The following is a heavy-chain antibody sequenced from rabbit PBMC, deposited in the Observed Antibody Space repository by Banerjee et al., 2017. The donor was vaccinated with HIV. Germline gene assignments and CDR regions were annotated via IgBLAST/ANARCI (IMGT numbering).Heavy chain of an antibody. D-gene: IGHD8-1*01. CDR1: GFDFSSSYY. Sequence: QEQLVESGGGLVQPGGSLKLSCKASGFDFSSSYYMCWVRQAPGKGLEWIACIYAGSSGSTGYASWAKGRFTISKTSSTTVTLQMTSLTAADTATYFCARGRYADNTYYDLWGQGTLVTVS. J-gene: IGHJ3*01. CDR2: IYAGSSGST. CDR3: ARGRYADNTYYDL. V-gene: IGHV1S45*01.